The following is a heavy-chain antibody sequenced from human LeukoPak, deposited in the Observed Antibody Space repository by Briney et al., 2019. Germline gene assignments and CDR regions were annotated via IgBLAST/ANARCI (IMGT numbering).Heavy chain of an antibody. CDR1: GGSISSYY. V-gene: IGHV4-59*01. CDR2: IYYSGST. CDR3: ARAIGGYSYGYHGCYGMDV. D-gene: IGHD5-18*01. Sequence: SETLSLTCTVSGGSISSYYWSWIRQPPGKGLEWIGYIYYSGSTNYNPSLKSRVTISVDTSKNQFSLKLSSVTAADTAVYYRARAIGGYSYGYHGCYGMDVWGQGTTVTVSS. J-gene: IGHJ6*02.